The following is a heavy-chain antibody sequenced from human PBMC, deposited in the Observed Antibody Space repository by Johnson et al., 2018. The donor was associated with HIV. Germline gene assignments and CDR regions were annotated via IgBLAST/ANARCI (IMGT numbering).Heavy chain of an antibody. J-gene: IGHJ3*02. CDR1: GFTLSSYG. CDR2: IQYDATNR. V-gene: IGHV3-30*02. Sequence: QVQLVESGGGLVQPGGSLSLSCAASGFTLSSYGIHWVRQAPGKGLEWVAFIQYDATNRYYVDSVTGRFTISRDNSKNTVYLQMNSLRTEDSALYYCAKDFGSGWADAFDIWGQGTGVTISS. CDR3: AKDFGSGWADAFDI. D-gene: IGHD6-19*01.